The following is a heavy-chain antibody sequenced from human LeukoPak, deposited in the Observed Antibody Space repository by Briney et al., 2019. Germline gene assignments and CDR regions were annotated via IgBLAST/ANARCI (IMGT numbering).Heavy chain of an antibody. Sequence: GGSLRLSCAASGFTFSSYSMNWVRQAQGPGQEWISYISSSGSTIYYAEPVKGRFTISRDNAKNSLYLQMNSLRAEDTAVYYCAELGITMIGGVWGKGATVTISS. J-gene: IGHJ6*04. CDR2: ISSSGSTI. V-gene: IGHV3-48*04. CDR3: AELGITMIGGV. CDR1: GFTFSSYS. D-gene: IGHD3-10*02.